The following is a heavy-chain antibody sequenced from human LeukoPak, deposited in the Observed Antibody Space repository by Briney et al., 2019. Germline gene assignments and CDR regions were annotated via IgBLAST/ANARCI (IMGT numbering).Heavy chain of an antibody. CDR2: IIPIFGTA. J-gene: IGHJ4*02. CDR3: ARTGPSYYYDSSGYYYEDY. Sequence: SVKVSCKASGGTFSSYAISWLRQAPGQGLEWMGGIIPIFGTANYAEKFQGRVTITADESTSTAYMELSSLRSEDTAVYYCARTGPSYYYDSSGYYYEDYWGQGTLVTVSS. V-gene: IGHV1-69*13. D-gene: IGHD3-22*01. CDR1: GGTFSSYA.